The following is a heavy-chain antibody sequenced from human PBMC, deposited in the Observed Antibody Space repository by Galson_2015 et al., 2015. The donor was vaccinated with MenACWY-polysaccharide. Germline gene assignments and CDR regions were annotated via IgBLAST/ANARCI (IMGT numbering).Heavy chain of an antibody. J-gene: IGHJ5*02. CDR2: MSYSGRA. CDR3: AREPTFSGSFGWFDP. CDR1: GGSVPDETHY. Sequence: LSLTCRVSGGSVPDETHYWRWLRQSPAPGLEWIGYMSYSGRANQNPSLRRRITISLDTSKNHFSLKLTSVTAADTAMYYCAREPTFSGSFGWFDPWGQGTLVTVSS. V-gene: IGHV4-61*03. D-gene: IGHD1-26*01.